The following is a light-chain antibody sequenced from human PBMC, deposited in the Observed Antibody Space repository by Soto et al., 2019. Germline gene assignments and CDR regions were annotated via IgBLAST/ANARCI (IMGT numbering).Light chain of an antibody. Sequence: EIVLTQSPGTLSLSPGERATLSCRASQSVSSSSLVWYQQKPGQAPRLLIYGASSRATGIPDRFSGSGSGTDFTLTISSLEPEDFAVYYCQKHTCSHPMYTFGQGTKRAIK. CDR2: GAS. J-gene: IGKJ2*01. CDR1: QSVSSSS. CDR3: QKHTCSHPMYT. V-gene: IGKV3-20*01.